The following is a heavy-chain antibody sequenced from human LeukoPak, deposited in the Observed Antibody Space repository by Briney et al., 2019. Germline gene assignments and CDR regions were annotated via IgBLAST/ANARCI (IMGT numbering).Heavy chain of an antibody. D-gene: IGHD3-10*01. Sequence: GGSLRLSCAASGFTFSSYAMHWVRQAPGKGLEWVAFIRYDGSNKYYPDSVKGRFTISRDNSKNTLYLQMNSLRAEDTAVYYCAKDWGAEGSGSYCMDVWGKGTTVTISS. V-gene: IGHV3-30*02. CDR2: IRYDGSNK. J-gene: IGHJ6*03. CDR3: AKDWGAEGSGSYCMDV. CDR1: GFTFSSYA.